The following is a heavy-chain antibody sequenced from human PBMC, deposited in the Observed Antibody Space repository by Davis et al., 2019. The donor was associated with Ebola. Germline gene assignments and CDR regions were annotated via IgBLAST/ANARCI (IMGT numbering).Heavy chain of an antibody. D-gene: IGHD6-19*01. CDR1: GFTFSSYG. V-gene: IGHV3-30*02. CDR3: ARDPSGGSGWSMGYYGMDV. CDR2: IRYDGSNK. Sequence: GESLKISCAASGFTFSSYGMHWVRQAPGKGLEWVAFIRYDGSNKYYADSVKGRFTISRDNSKNTLYLQMNSLRAEDTAVYYCARDPSGGSGWSMGYYGMDVWGKGTTVTVSS. J-gene: IGHJ6*04.